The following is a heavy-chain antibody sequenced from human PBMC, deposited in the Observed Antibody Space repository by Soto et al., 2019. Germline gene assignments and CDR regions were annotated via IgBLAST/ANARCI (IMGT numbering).Heavy chain of an antibody. D-gene: IGHD3-22*01. CDR1: GGTFSSYA. CDR2: IIPIFGTA. Sequence: QVQLVQSGAEVKKPGSSVKVSCKASGGTFSSYAISWVRQAPGQGLEWMGGIIPIFGTANYAQKFQGRVTITXXEXTXXAYRELSSLRSEDTAVYYCARSGYYDSSGYLYFDYWGQGTLVTVSS. V-gene: IGHV1-69*05. J-gene: IGHJ4*02. CDR3: ARSGYYDSSGYLYFDY.